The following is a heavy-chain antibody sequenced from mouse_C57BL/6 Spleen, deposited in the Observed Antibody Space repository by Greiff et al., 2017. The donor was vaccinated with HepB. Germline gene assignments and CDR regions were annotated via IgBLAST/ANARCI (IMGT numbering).Heavy chain of an antibody. D-gene: IGHD2-4*01. V-gene: IGHV1-62-2*01. CDR2: FYPGSGSI. CDR3: ARHEDKPQYDYDVTYFDY. CDR1: GYTFTEYT. Sequence: VQLQQSGAELVKPGASVKLSCKASGYTFTEYTIHWVKQRSGQGLEWIGWFYPGSGSIKYNEKFKDKATLTADKSSSTVYMELSRLTSEDSAVYFCARHEDKPQYDYDVTYFDYWGQGTTLTVSS. J-gene: IGHJ2*01.